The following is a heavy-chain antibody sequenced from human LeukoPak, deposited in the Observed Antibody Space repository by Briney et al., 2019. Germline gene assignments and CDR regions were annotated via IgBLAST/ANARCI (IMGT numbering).Heavy chain of an antibody. Sequence: SETLSLTCTVSGGSISSYYWSWIRQPPGKGLEWIGYIYYSGSTNYNPSLKSRVTISVDTSTHQFSLRLSSVTAADTAVYYCARENTIAAAGWFDPWGQGTLVTVSS. V-gene: IGHV4-59*01. CDR2: IYYSGST. CDR3: ARENTIAAAGWFDP. D-gene: IGHD6-13*01. CDR1: GGSISSYY. J-gene: IGHJ5*02.